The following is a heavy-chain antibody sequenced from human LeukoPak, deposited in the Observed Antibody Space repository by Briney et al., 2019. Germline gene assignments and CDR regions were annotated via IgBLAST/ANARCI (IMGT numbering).Heavy chain of an antibody. CDR3: ARLLHSSSWHEFDY. D-gene: IGHD6-13*01. CDR2: IYPGDSDT. J-gene: IGHJ4*02. Sequence: GESLKISCKGSGYSFTSYWIGWVRQMPGKGLEGMGIIYPGDSDTRYSPSFQGQVTISDDKSISTAYLQWSSLKASDTAMYYCARLLHSSSWHEFDYWGQGTLVTVSS. V-gene: IGHV5-51*01. CDR1: GYSFTSYW.